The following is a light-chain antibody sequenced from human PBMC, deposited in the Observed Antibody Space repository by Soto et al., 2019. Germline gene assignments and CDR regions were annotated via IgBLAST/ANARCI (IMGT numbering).Light chain of an antibody. CDR2: DVI. V-gene: IGLV2-11*01. CDR3: CSYAGSYTHV. Sequence: QSALTQPRSVSGSPGQSVTISCTGTSRDVGTYTYVSWYQQHPGKAPKLIIYDVIKRPSGVPDRFSGSKSGNTASLTISGLQAEDEADYYCCSYAGSYTHVFGTGTKLTVL. CDR1: SRDVGTYTY. J-gene: IGLJ1*01.